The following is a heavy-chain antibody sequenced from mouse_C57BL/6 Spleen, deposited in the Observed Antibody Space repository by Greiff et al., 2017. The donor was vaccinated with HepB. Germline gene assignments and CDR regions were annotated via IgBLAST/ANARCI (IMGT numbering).Heavy chain of an antibody. V-gene: IGHV5-4*01. CDR2: ISDGGSYT. CDR3: AREGDYSNGWYFDV. J-gene: IGHJ1*03. CDR1: GFTFSSYA. D-gene: IGHD2-5*01. Sequence: EVKLEESGEGLVKPGGSLKLSCAASGFTFSSYAMSWVRQTPEKRLEWVATISDGGSYTYYPDNVKGRFTISRDNAKNNLYLQMSHLKSEDTAMYYCAREGDYSNGWYFDVWGTGTTVTVSS.